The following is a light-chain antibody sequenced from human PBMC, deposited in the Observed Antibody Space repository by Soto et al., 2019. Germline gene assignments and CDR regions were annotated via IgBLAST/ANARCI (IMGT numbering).Light chain of an antibody. Sequence: DIQMTQSPSSLSASVGDRVTITCRASQGISNFLAWYQQKPGKVPKLLISAASTLQSGVPSRFSGSGSGTDFTLTITSLQPEDVATYYCQKYSSVITFGQGTRPEI. CDR2: AAS. CDR3: QKYSSVIT. V-gene: IGKV1-27*01. J-gene: IGKJ5*01. CDR1: QGISNF.